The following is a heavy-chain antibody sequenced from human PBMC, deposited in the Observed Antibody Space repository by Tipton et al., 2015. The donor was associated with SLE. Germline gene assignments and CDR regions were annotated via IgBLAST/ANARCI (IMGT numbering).Heavy chain of an antibody. J-gene: IGHJ4*02. CDR3: ARHVYCSGGSCYSGDYFDY. CDR1: GGSISSSSYY. Sequence: TLSLTCTVSGGSISSSSYYWDWIRQPPGEGLEWIGSIYYSGSTYYNPSLKSRVTISVDTSKNQFSLKLGSVTAADTAVYYCARHVYCSGGSCYSGDYFDYWGQGTLVTVSS. D-gene: IGHD2-15*01. V-gene: IGHV4-39*07. CDR2: IYYSGST.